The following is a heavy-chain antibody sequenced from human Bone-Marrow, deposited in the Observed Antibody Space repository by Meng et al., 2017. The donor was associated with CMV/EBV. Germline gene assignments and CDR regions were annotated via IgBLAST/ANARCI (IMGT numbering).Heavy chain of an antibody. CDR1: GCTFTSYD. CDR2: MNPNSGNT. V-gene: IGHV1-8*01. Sequence: ASVKVSCKASGCTFTSYDINWVRQAPGQGLEWMGWMNPNSGNTGYAQKFQGRVTMTRNTSIGTAYMELSSLRSEDTAVYYCARGPERSNWLDPWGQGTLVTVSS. J-gene: IGHJ5*02. CDR3: ARGPERSNWLDP. D-gene: IGHD1-1*01.